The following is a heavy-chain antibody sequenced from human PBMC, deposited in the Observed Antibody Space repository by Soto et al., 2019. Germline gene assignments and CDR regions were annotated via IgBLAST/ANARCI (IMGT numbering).Heavy chain of an antibody. Sequence: QVQLVQSGAEVKKPGASVKVSCKASGYTFTSYGISWVRQAPGQGLEWMGWISAYNGNTNYAQKLQDKVTMTTDTSTNTAYMELRSVSSHDTAVYYCATGELVISCCGGDYFPAYAFDICGQGTMVVVSS. CDR3: ATGELVISCCGGDYFPAYAFDI. CDR2: ISAYNGNT. CDR1: GYTFTSYG. J-gene: IGHJ3*02. D-gene: IGHD2-21*01. V-gene: IGHV1-18*01.